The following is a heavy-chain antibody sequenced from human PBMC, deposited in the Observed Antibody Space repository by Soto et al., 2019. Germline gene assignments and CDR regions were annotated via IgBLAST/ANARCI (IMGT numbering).Heavy chain of an antibody. V-gene: IGHV1-3*01. CDR3: ARDDIIAALGLDVY. CDR1: GYTFTSYA. D-gene: IGHD2-15*01. J-gene: IGHJ4*02. CDR2: INAGNGNT. Sequence: ASPKVSGKASGYTFTSYAMHWVRQAPGQRLEWMGWINAGNGNTKYSQKFQGRVTITRDTAASTASMEMRSRRSGETAVYSCARDDIIAALGLDVYWGQVTVVTVS.